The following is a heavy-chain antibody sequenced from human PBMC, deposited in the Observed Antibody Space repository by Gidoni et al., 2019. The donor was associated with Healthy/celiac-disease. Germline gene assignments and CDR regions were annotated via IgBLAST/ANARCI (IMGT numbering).Heavy chain of an antibody. D-gene: IGHD1-26*01. CDR1: GFTFDDYA. Sequence: EVQLVESGGGLVQPGRSLRLSCAASGFTFDDYAMHWVRQAPGKGLEWVSGISWNSVTIGYADSVKGRFTISRDNAKNSLYLQMNSLRAEDTVLYYCAKGGATDDVAWGQGTLVTVSS. CDR2: ISWNSVTI. V-gene: IGHV3-9*01. J-gene: IGHJ5*02. CDR3: AKGGATDDVA.